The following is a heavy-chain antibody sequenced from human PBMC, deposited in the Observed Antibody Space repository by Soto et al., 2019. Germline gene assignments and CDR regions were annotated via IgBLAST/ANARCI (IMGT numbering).Heavy chain of an antibody. Sequence: EVQLVESGGGLVQPGGSLRLSCAASGFAFSDFEMNWVRQAPGKGLKWISYISRTGNAIYYADSVKGRFTISRDNAENSLYLQMSRLRAEDTAVYYCTRDERRDFGAVIITEYWGHGTRVTVSS. CDR1: GFAFSDFE. CDR3: TRDERRDFGAVIITEY. V-gene: IGHV3-48*03. D-gene: IGHD3-3*01. CDR2: ISRTGNAI. J-gene: IGHJ4*01.